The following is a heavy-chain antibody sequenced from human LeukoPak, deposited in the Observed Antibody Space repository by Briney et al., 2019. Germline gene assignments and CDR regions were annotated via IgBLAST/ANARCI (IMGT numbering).Heavy chain of an antibody. V-gene: IGHV4-34*01. Sequence: SETLSLTCAVYGGSLSGYYWSWIRQPPGKGLEWIGEINHSGSTNYNPSLKSRVTISVDTSKNQFSLKLSSVTAADTAVYYCARGGGRYCSSTSCYPDYWGQGTLVTVSS. CDR2: INHSGST. CDR3: ARGGGRYCSSTSCYPDY. J-gene: IGHJ4*02. D-gene: IGHD2-2*01. CDR1: GGSLSGYY.